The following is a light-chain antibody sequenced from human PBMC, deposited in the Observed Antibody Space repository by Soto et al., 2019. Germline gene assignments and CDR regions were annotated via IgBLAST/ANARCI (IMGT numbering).Light chain of an antibody. CDR1: SSHVASKS. J-gene: IGLJ1*01. CDR3: GSWDTSLPVFV. Sequence: SLPTQPPSVSAAPGQKGTICCSGSSSHVASKSVSWYQQLPGTAPRLLIYEDNKRPSGIPDRISGSKSATSATLAITGLQTGDEADYYCGSWDTSLPVFVFGSGTKVPVL. CDR2: EDN. V-gene: IGLV1-51*01.